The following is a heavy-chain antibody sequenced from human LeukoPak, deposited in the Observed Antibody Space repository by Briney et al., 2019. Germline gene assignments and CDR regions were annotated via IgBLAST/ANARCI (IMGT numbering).Heavy chain of an antibody. Sequence: GGSLRLSCAASGVTFSNYWMHWVRQAPGKGLEWGAVISYDGSNKYYADSVKGRFTISRDNSKNTLYLQMNSLRAEDTAVDYCARVRDFDYVWGSYRYSEGGAFDIWGQGTMVTISS. V-gene: IGHV3-30*03. CDR2: ISYDGSNK. CDR3: ARVRDFDYVWGSYRYSEGGAFDI. J-gene: IGHJ3*02. D-gene: IGHD3-16*02. CDR1: GVTFSNYW.